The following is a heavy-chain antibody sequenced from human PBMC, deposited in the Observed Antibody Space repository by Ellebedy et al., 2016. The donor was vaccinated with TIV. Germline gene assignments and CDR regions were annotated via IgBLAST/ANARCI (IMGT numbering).Heavy chain of an antibody. V-gene: IGHV1-2*02. CDR2: INPKNGGT. Sequence: ASVKVSXXASGYIFSDYYMYWVRQAPGQGLEWMGWINPKNGGTNYAQKFQGRVTMTRDTSISTAYMELSSLRSEDTAVYYCARDLFGGVTADYWGQGTLVTVSS. J-gene: IGHJ4*02. CDR3: ARDLFGGVTADY. CDR1: GYIFSDYY. D-gene: IGHD3-16*01.